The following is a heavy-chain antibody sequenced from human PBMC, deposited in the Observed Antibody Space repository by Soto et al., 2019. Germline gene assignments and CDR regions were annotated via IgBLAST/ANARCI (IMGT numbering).Heavy chain of an antibody. CDR2: INHSGST. CDR3: ARLREKDQIFPNPYYFDY. D-gene: IGHD2-15*01. Sequence: VQLVESGGGLVQPGGSLRLSCAASGFTFSSYSMNWVRQAPGKGLEWIGEINHSGSTNYNPSLKSRVTISVDTSKNQFSLKLSSVTAADTAVYYCARLREKDQIFPNPYYFDYWGQGTLVTVSS. J-gene: IGHJ4*02. CDR1: GFTFSSYS. V-gene: IGHV4-34*01.